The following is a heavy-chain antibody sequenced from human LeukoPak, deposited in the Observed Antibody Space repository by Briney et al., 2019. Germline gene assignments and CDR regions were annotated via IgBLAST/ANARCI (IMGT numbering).Heavy chain of an antibody. CDR2: INHSGSI. V-gene: IGHV4-34*01. CDR3: AKVYSYGPKGDL. J-gene: IGHJ5*02. Sequence: PSETLSLTCAVYGGSFSNYYWSWIRQPPGKGLEWIGEINHSGSINHNPPLKSRVTISIDTYKNQFSLKLTSVTAADTAVYYCAKVYSYGPKGDLWGQGTLVTVSS. CDR1: GGSFSNYY. D-gene: IGHD5-18*01.